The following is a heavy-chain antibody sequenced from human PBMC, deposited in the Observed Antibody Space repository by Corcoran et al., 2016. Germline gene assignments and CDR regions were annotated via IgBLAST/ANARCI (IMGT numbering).Heavy chain of an antibody. Sequence: QVQLQQWGAGLLGPSETLSLPCAVSGGSFSGYYWSWIRQPPGTGLDGIGEINHSGSTNYNPSLKGRVTISVDPSKNQFSLKLLPVSAADTAVYYWARARVVYGSGSYYYYWGQGTLVTVSS. J-gene: IGHJ4*02. CDR3: ARARVVYGSGSYYYY. CDR2: INHSGST. CDR1: GGSFSGYY. D-gene: IGHD3-10*01. V-gene: IGHV4-34*01.